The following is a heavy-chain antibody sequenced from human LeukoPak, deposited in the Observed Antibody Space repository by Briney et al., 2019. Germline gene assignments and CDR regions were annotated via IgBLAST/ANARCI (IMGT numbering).Heavy chain of an antibody. J-gene: IGHJ3*02. CDR3: AKDIPGVDYAFDI. D-gene: IGHD3-10*01. V-gene: IGHV3-48*01. Sequence: GGSLRLSCAASGFTFSSYSMNWVRQAPGKGLEWVSYISSSSSTIYYADSVKGRFTISRDNAENSLYLQMNSLRAEDTALYYCAKDIPGVDYAFDIWGQGTMVTVSS. CDR1: GFTFSSYS. CDR2: ISSSSSTI.